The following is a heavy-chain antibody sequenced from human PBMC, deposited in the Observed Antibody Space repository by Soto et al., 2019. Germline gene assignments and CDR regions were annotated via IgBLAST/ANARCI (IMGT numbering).Heavy chain of an antibody. D-gene: IGHD2-2*01. CDR2: IYPGDSDT. Sequence: GEALKISCKGSGYSFTSYWIGWVRQMPGKGLEWMGIIYPGDSDTKYSPSFQGQVTLSADKSISTAYLQWSSLKASDTAMYYCARHAYCSSTSCYYYYGMDVWGQGTTVTVSS. V-gene: IGHV5-51*01. CDR3: ARHAYCSSTSCYYYYGMDV. CDR1: GYSFTSYW. J-gene: IGHJ6*02.